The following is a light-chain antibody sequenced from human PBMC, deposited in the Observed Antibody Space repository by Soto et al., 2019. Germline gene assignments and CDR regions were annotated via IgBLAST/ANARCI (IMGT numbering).Light chain of an antibody. V-gene: IGKV1-9*01. CDR2: AAS. CDR3: QQLNSYPRT. Sequence: DIQLTQSPSFLSASVGARVTITCRASQGISSYLAWYQQKPGKAPKLLIYAASTLQSGVPSRFSGSGSGTEFPLTISSLQPEDFATYYCQQLNSYPRTFGQGTKLEIK. CDR1: QGISSY. J-gene: IGKJ2*02.